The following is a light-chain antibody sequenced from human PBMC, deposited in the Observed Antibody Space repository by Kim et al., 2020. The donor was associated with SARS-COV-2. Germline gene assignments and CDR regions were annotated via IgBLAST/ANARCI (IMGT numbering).Light chain of an antibody. V-gene: IGLV2-8*01. Sequence: GQSLTISFTGTSSDVGGYNYVSWYQQHPGKAPKLMIYEVSKRPSGVPDRFSGSKSGNTASLTVSGLQAEDEADYYCSSYAGSNNLVFGGGTQLTVL. CDR3: SSYAGSNNLV. CDR2: EVS. J-gene: IGLJ2*01. CDR1: SSDVGGYNY.